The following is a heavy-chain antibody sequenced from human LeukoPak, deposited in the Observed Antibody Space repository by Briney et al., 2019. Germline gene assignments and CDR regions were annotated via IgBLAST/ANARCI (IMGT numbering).Heavy chain of an antibody. J-gene: IGHJ4*02. CDR3: AKPRYYDILTGYYDY. Sequence: PGGSLRLSWAASGSTFDDYTMHWVRQAPGKGLEWVSLISWDGGSTYYADSVKGRFTISRDNSKSSLYLQMNSLRTEDTALYYCAKPRYYDILTGYYDYWGQGTLVTVSS. D-gene: IGHD3-9*01. V-gene: IGHV3-43*01. CDR1: GSTFDDYT. CDR2: ISWDGGST.